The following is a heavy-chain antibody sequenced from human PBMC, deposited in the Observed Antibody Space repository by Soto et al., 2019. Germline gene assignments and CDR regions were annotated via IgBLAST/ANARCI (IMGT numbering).Heavy chain of an antibody. CDR3: ARVPSGYDSAVEPNYYYYGMDV. V-gene: IGHV1-46*01. D-gene: IGHD5-12*01. J-gene: IGHJ6*02. CDR2: INPSGGST. CDR1: GYTFTSYY. Sequence: ASVKVSCKASGYTFTSYYMHWVRQAPGQGLEWMGIINPSGGSTSYAQKFQGRVTMTRDTSTSTVYMELSSLRSEDTAVYYCARVPSGYDSAVEPNYYYYGMDVWGQGTTVTVSS.